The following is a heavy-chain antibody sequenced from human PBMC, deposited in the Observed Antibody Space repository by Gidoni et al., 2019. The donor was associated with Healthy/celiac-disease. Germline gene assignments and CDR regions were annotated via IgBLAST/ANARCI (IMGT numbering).Heavy chain of an antibody. CDR3: AREVYYGMDV. CDR1: GFTFSSYS. J-gene: IGHJ6*02. V-gene: IGHV3-48*02. Sequence: EVQLVESGGGLVQPGGCLRLSCAASGFTFSSYSMNWVLPAPGKGLEWVSYISSSSSTRYYADSVKGRFTISRDNAKNSLYLQMNSLRDEDTAVYYCAREVYYGMDVWGQGTTVTVSS. CDR2: ISSSSSTR.